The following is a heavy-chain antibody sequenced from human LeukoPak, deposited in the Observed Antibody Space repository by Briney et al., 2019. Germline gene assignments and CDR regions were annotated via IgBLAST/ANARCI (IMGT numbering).Heavy chain of an antibody. CDR2: ISYDGSNK. D-gene: IGHD4-23*01. V-gene: IGHV3-30-3*01. CDR3: ARGLMTTVVTPGY. CDR1: GFTFSSYA. Sequence: GGSLRLSCAASGFTFSSYAMHWVRQAPGKGLEWVAVISYDGSNKYYADSVKGRFTISRDNSKNTLYLQMNSLRAEDTAVYYCARGLMTTVVTPGYWGQGTLVTVSS. J-gene: IGHJ4*02.